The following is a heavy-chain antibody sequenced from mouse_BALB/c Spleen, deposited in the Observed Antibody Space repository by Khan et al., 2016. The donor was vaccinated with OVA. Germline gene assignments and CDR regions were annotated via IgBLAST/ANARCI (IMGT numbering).Heavy chain of an antibody. V-gene: IGHV1-4*01. J-gene: IGHJ2*01. CDR2: INPTSGYT. Sequence: QVQLQQSGAELATPGASVKMSCKASGYTFPSYWMHWIKQRPGQGLEWIGYINPTSGYTDYNQKFKDQATLTADQSSSTAYLQLSSRTTDDSAVYYCSRDRIDYWGQGTALTVSS. CDR3: SRDRIDY. CDR1: GYTFPSYW.